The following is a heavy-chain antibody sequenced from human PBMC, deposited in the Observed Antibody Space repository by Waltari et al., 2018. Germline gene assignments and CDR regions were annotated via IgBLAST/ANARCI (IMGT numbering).Heavy chain of an antibody. Sequence: QVELVQSGAEVKEPGSSVKVSCTVSGANFDFNRFVMTWVRQAPGQGLEWMGGIVPVVGSATYARKFQGRVTITADESTNTAYMELSSLRSEDTALYYCARGLLSGTTDYFYHYMDVWGKGTTVTISS. CDR3: ARGLLSGTTDYFYHYMDV. D-gene: IGHD1-7*01. V-gene: IGHV1-69*12. CDR2: IVPVVGSA. CDR1: GANFDFNRFV. J-gene: IGHJ6*03.